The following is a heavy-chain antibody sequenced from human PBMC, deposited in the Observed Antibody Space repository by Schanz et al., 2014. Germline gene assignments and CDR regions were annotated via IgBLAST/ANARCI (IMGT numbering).Heavy chain of an antibody. CDR3: ARPALWFGDNCFDP. D-gene: IGHD3-10*01. V-gene: IGHV3-74*02. J-gene: IGHJ3*01. CDR2: IKSDGSST. CDR1: TFTFSSDW. Sequence: EVQLVESGGGLVQPGGSLRLSCAASTFTFSSDWMSWVRQAPGKGLVWVSRIKSDGSSTSYADSVKGRFTISRDNARNTLYLQMNSLRAEDTAVYYCARPALWFGDNCFDPWGQGTMVTVSS.